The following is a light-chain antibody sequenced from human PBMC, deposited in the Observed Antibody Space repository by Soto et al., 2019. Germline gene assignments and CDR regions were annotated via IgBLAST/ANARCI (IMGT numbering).Light chain of an antibody. CDR2: GAS. CDR1: QSVSSSY. Sequence: IVLPQSPATVSLFPGERTTLPCRASQSVSSSYLAWYQQKPGQAPRLLISGASSRATGIPDRFSGSGSGTDFTLTISRLEPEDFAVYFCQHYGSSLWTFGQGTKVDIK. CDR3: QHYGSSLWT. V-gene: IGKV3-20*01. J-gene: IGKJ1*01.